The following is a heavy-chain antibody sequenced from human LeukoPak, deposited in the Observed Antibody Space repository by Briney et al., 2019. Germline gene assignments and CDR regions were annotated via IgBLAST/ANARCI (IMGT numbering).Heavy chain of an antibody. D-gene: IGHD1-26*01. V-gene: IGHV4-30-2*01. CDR1: GGSISSGGYY. CDR2: IYHSGST. CDR3: ARDLIIVGTANYYYYMDV. Sequence: KPSETLSLTCTVSGGSISSGGYYWSWIRQPPGKGLEWIGYIYHSGSTYYNPSLKSRVTISVDTSKNQFSLKLSSVTAADTAVYYCARDLIIVGTANYYYYMDVWGKGTTVTVSS. J-gene: IGHJ6*03.